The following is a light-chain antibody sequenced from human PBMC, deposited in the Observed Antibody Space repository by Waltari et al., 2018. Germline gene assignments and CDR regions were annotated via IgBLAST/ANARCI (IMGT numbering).Light chain of an antibody. V-gene: IGKV4-1*01. Sequence: DIVMTQSPDSLAVSLGERTTINCKSSQSVLYSSDNKTYLAWYQQKPGQPPKLLIYWASTRESGVPDRFSGSGSGTDFTLTISSLQAEDVAVYYCQQYYTNLRTFGQGTKVEIK. CDR3: QQYYTNLRT. CDR2: WAS. CDR1: QSVLYSSDNKTY. J-gene: IGKJ1*01.